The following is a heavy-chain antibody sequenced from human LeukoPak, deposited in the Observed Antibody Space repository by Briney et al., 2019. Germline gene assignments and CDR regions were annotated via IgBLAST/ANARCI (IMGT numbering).Heavy chain of an antibody. CDR2: IYHSGST. D-gene: IGHD3-22*01. Sequence: SETLSLTCAVSGGSISSSNWWSWVRQPPGKGLEWIGEIYHSGSTNYNPSLKSRVTISVDKSKNQFSLKLSSVTAADTAVYFCARAPHFFDTSGSRYYFDYWGQGALVTVSS. CDR3: ARAPHFFDTSGSRYYFDY. CDR1: GGSISSSNW. V-gene: IGHV4-4*02. J-gene: IGHJ4*02.